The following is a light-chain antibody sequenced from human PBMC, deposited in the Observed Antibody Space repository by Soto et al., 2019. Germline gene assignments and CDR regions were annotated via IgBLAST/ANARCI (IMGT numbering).Light chain of an antibody. CDR3: QQFASYPLT. J-gene: IGKJ4*01. CDR1: QTVRNNY. Sequence: EFVLTQSPGTLSLSQGARTTLSCRPSQTVRNNYLAWYQQKPGQAPTLLIYDASNRATGIPDRFSGGGSGTDFTLTISRLEPEDFAVYYCQQFASYPLTFGGGTKVDIK. V-gene: IGKV3-20*01. CDR2: DAS.